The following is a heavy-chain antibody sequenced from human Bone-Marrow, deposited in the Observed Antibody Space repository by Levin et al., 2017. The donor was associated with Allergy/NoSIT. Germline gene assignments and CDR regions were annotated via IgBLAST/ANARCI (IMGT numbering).Heavy chain of an antibody. D-gene: IGHD6-6*01. CDR3: AKGGSRSSSALDPSDY. Sequence: PGGSLRLSCAVSGFIFDDYAMHWVRQAPGKGLEWVSTISWNSGREDYADSVKGRFTISRDNAKNSLYLQMNSLRGEDTALYYCAKGGSRSSSALDPSDYWGQGTLVTVSS. V-gene: IGHV3-9*01. CDR1: GFIFDDYA. J-gene: IGHJ4*02. CDR2: ISWNSGRE.